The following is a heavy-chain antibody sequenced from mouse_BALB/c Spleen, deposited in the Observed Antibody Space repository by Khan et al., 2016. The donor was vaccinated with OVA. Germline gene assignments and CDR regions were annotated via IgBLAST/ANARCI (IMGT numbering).Heavy chain of an antibody. J-gene: IGHJ3*01. Sequence: EVELVESGGGLVKPGGSLKLSCAPSGFAFSSYDMSWVRQTPEKRLEWVATISGTGIYTYYPDSVKGRFTISRDNARNTLYLQMSSLRSEDTALYLCARPSKYGNPWFTYGGQGTLVTVSA. D-gene: IGHD2-10*02. CDR2: ISGTGIYT. V-gene: IGHV5-9*02. CDR3: ARPSKYGNPWFTY. CDR1: GFAFSSYD.